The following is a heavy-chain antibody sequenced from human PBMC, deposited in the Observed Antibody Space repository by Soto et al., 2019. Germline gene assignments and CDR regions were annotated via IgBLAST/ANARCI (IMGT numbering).Heavy chain of an antibody. CDR3: AASTATSSL. CDR2: INGYNGNT. J-gene: IGHJ4*02. D-gene: IGHD1-1*01. V-gene: IGHV1-18*01. Sequence: QVQLVRSGAEVKKPGASVKVSCKASVYSFTNYGVSWVRQAPGQGLEWMGWINGYNGNTNYAPKLQGRFTMTTDTSTSTAYMELGSLTSDDTAVYFCAASTATSSLWGQGTLVTVSS. CDR1: VYSFTNYG.